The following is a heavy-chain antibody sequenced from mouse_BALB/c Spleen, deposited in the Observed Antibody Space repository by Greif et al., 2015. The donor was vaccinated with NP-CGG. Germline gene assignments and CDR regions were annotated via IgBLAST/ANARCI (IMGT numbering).Heavy chain of an antibody. CDR2: IRNKANGYTT. J-gene: IGHJ2*01. CDR1: GFTFTDYY. V-gene: IGHV7-3*02. CDR3: ARENYYFDY. Sequence: EVKLVESGGGLVQPGGSLRLSCATSGFTFTDYYMSWVRQPPGKALEWLGFIRNKANGYTTEYSASVKGRFTISRDNSQSILYLQMNTLRAEDSATYYCARENYYFDYWGQGTTLTVSS.